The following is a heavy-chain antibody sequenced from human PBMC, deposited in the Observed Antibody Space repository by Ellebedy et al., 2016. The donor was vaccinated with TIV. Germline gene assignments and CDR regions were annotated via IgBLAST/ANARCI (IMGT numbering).Heavy chain of an antibody. CDR2: ISYDGSNK. CDR1: GFTFSSYA. V-gene: IGHV3-30-3*01. D-gene: IGHD2-8*01. J-gene: IGHJ4*02. Sequence: PGGSLRLSCAASGFTFSSYAMHWVRQAPGKGLEWVAVISYDGSNKYYADSVKGRFTISRDNSKNTLYLQMNSLRAEDTAVYYCARDEYCTNGVCYLGRMIDYWGQGTLVTVSS. CDR3: ARDEYCTNGVCYLGRMIDY.